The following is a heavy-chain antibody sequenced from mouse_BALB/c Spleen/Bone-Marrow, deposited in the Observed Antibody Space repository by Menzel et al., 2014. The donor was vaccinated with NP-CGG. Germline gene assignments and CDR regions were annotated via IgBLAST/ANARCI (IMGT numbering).Heavy chain of an antibody. J-gene: IGHJ4*01. V-gene: IGHV1-63*01. D-gene: IGHD1-2*01. CDR1: GYAFTNYW. CDR3: ARPQFISGRYYAKDY. CDR2: IYPGSGNT. Sequence: QVQLQQSGAELVRPGTSVKISCKASGYAFTNYWLDWVKQSPGHGLEWIGDIYPGSGNTYFNEKFKGKATLTADKSSSTAYMQLSSLTSEDSAVYFCARPQFISGRYYAKDYWGQGTSVTVSS.